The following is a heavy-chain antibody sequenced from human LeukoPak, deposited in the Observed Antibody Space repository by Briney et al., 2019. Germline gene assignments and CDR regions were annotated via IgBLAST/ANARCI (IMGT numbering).Heavy chain of an antibody. CDR2: ISRSGSTI. V-gene: IGHV3-48*03. CDR3: ARGFRGWHAEGFDY. Sequence: GGSLRLSCAASGFTFSSYEMNWVRQAPGKGLEWVSYISRSGSTIYYADSVKGRFTISRGNAKNSLYLQMNSLRAEDTAVYYCARGFRGWHAEGFDYWGQGTLVTVSS. J-gene: IGHJ4*02. D-gene: IGHD3-22*01. CDR1: GFTFSSYE.